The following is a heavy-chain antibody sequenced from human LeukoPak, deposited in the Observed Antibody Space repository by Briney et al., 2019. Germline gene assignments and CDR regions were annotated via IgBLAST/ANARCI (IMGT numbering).Heavy chain of an antibody. CDR3: SRKSSGRGDY. V-gene: IGHV3-48*02. CDR2: ISSSSSTI. CDR1: GFTFSSYS. J-gene: IGHJ4*02. D-gene: IGHD3-10*01. Sequence: GGSLRLSCAVSGFTFSSYSMNWVRQAPGKGLEWVSYISSSSSTIYYAYSVKGRFTISRDNAKNSLYLQMNSLRDEDTAVYYCSRKSSGRGDYWGQGTLVTVSS.